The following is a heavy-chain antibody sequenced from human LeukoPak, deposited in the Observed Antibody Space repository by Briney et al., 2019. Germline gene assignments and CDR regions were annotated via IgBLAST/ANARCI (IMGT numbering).Heavy chain of an antibody. V-gene: IGHV3-30*04. CDR3: ARGDALAGTFDD. J-gene: IGHJ4*02. D-gene: IGHD6-19*01. CDR1: GFTFSSYA. CDR2: ISYDGSNK. Sequence: GGSLRLSCAASGFTFSSYAMHWVRQAPGKGLEWVAVISYDGSNKYYADSVKGRFTISRDNSKNTLYLQMNSLRAEDTAVYYCARGDALAGTFDDWGQGTLVTVSS.